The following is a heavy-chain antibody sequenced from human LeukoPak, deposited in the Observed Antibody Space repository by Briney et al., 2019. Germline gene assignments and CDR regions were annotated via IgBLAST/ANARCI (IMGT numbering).Heavy chain of an antibody. CDR1: GGSISSYY. D-gene: IGHD4-17*01. V-gene: IGHV4-4*07. J-gene: IGHJ3*02. CDR2: IYTSGST. CDR3: ARWTTVTTLRRYAFDI. Sequence: PSETLSLTCTVSGGSISSYYWSWIRQPAGKGLEWIGRIYTSGSTNYSPSLKSRVTMSVDTSKNQFSLKLSSVTAADTAVYYCARWTTVTTLRRYAFDIWGQGTMVTVSS.